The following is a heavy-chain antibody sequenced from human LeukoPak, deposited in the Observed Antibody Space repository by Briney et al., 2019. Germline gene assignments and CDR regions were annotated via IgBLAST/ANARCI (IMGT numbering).Heavy chain of an antibody. Sequence: ASVKVSCKASGYTFTSYYMHWVRRAPGQGLEWMGIINPSGGSTSYAQKFQGRVTMTRDTSTSTVYMELSSLRSEDTAVYYCARDIVADTAMVTGGDYWGQGTLVTVSS. CDR2: INPSGGST. CDR3: ARDIVADTAMVTGGDY. D-gene: IGHD5-18*01. V-gene: IGHV1-46*01. J-gene: IGHJ4*02. CDR1: GYTFTSYY.